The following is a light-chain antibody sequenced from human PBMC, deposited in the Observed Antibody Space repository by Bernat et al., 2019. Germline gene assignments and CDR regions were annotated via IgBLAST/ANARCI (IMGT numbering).Light chain of an antibody. Sequence: QSALTQPPSASRSPGQSVTISCSGTSSDIGAYNSVAWYQHHPGKGPRLLIFDVNQRPSGVPDRFSGSKAGNTASLTVSRRQAEDEVTYDCTSFAASNKFAVFGGGTEVTVL. J-gene: IGLJ3*02. CDR1: SSDIGAYNS. CDR2: DVN. CDR3: TSFAASNKFAV. V-gene: IGLV2-8*02.